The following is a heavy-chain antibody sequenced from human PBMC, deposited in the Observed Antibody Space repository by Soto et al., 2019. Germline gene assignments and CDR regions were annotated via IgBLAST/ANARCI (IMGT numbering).Heavy chain of an antibody. CDR2: ISSSSSCI. J-gene: IGHJ4*02. CDR1: GFTFSSYS. CDR3: ARDPALYSSRPFDY. D-gene: IGHD6-13*01. Sequence: GGSLRLSCAASGFTFSSYSMNCLRQAPGKGLEWVSSISSSSSCIYYADSVKGRFTISRDNAKNSLYLQMNSLRAEDTAVYYCARDPALYSSRPFDYWGQGTLVPVSS. V-gene: IGHV3-21*01.